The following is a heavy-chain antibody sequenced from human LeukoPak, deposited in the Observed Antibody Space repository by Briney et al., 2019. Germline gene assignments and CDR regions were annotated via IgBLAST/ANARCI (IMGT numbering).Heavy chain of an antibody. V-gene: IGHV3-21*04. J-gene: IGHJ4*02. Sequence: GGSLRLSCAASGFTFSSYSMNWVRQAPGKGLEWVSSISSSSSYIYYADSVKGRFTISRDNAKNSLYLQMNSLRAEDTAVYYCAKNAAAGTLRFAADYWGQGTLVTVSS. D-gene: IGHD6-13*01. CDR3: AKNAAAGTLRFAADY. CDR2: ISSSSSYI. CDR1: GFTFSSYS.